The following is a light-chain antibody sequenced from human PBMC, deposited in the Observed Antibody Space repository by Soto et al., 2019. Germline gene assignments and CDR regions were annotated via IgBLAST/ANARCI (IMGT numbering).Light chain of an antibody. J-gene: IGKJ1*01. CDR3: HQYDTIVQT. Sequence: EMVMTQSPATLSVSPGERATLSCRASQSVSSDLAWYQQKPGQPPRLLIYDASTRATATPERFSGSGSGTDFTLTISRLEPEDFAVYYCHQYDTIVQTFGQGTKVDI. CDR2: DAS. CDR1: QSVSSD. V-gene: IGKV3D-15*01.